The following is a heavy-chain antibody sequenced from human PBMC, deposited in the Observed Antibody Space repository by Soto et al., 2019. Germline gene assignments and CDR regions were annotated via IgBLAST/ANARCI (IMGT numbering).Heavy chain of an antibody. V-gene: IGHV4-59*08. CDR1: GCSISSYY. J-gene: IGHJ4*02. Sequence: PSETLSLTCTVSGCSISSYYWSWIRQPTGKGLEWIGYIYYSGTTNYNPSLKSRVNISVDTSKNHFSLKVSSVTAADTAVYYCARGSYYDSSGYRNRGPFDYWGQGTLVTVSS. CDR2: IYYSGTT. CDR3: ARGSYYDSSGYRNRGPFDY. D-gene: IGHD3-22*01.